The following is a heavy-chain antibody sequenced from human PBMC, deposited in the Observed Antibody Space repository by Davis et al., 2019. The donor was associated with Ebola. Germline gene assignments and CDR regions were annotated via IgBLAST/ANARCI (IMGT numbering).Heavy chain of an antibody. CDR2: ISSGVGVP. CDR1: GFTFTTYA. Sequence: GGSLRLSCAASGFTFTTYAMMWVRQAPGKGLEWVSSISSGVGVPYYADSVKDRFTISRDNSKNTLFLQMNSRRAEDTAVYYCAKDRGYYFDSSGYYSVGFDSWGQGTLVTVSS. J-gene: IGHJ4*02. D-gene: IGHD3-22*01. CDR3: AKDRGYYFDSSGYYSVGFDS. V-gene: IGHV3-23*01.